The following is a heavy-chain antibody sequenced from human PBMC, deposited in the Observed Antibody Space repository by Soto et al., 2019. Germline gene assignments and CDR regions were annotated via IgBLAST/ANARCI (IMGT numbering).Heavy chain of an antibody. J-gene: IGHJ6*02. CDR3: ARNGSYYDFWSGYYFGGGMDV. CDR1: GGSFSGYY. Sequence: SETLSLTCAVYGGSFSGYYWSWIRQPPGKGLEWIGEINHSGSTNYNPSLKSRVTISVDTSKNQFSLKLSSVTAADTAVYYCARNGSYYDFWSGYYFGGGMDVWGQGXTVTVYS. CDR2: INHSGST. V-gene: IGHV4-34*01. D-gene: IGHD3-3*01.